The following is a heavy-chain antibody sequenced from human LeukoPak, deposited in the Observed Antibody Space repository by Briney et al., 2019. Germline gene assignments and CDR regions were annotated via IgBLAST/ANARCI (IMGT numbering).Heavy chain of an antibody. D-gene: IGHD1-26*01. CDR3: AREEEYIVGALSTEVYYYYYMDV. V-gene: IGHV6-1*01. CDR1: GDSVSSNSAA. CDR2: TYYRSKWYN. Sequence: SQTLSLTCAISGDSVSSNSAAWNWIRQSPSRGLEWMGRTYYRSKWYNDYAVSVKSRITINPDTSKNQFSLQLNSVTPEDTAVYYCAREEEYIVGALSTEVYYYYYMDVWGKGTTVTVSS. J-gene: IGHJ6*03.